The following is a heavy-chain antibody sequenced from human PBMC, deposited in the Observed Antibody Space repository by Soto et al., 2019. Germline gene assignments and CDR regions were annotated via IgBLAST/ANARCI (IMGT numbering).Heavy chain of an antibody. CDR2: IRRKANSYTT. CDR1: GLIFSDYH. Sequence: EVQLVESGGGLVQPGGSLRLSCAASGLIFSDYHMDWVRQAPGKGLGWVGRIRRKANSYTTEYAASVKGRFTNSRDDSKNSLYLQMNSLKSEDTAVYYCAMLGGWSGGSSGMDVWGQGTTVTVSS. V-gene: IGHV3-72*01. D-gene: IGHD6-19*01. J-gene: IGHJ6*02. CDR3: AMLGGWSGGSSGMDV.